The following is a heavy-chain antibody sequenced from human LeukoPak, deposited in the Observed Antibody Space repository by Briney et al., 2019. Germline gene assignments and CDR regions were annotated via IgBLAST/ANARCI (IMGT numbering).Heavy chain of an antibody. Sequence: SETLSLTCTVSGGSISSYYWSWIRQPPGKGLEWIGYIYYSGSTSYNPSLKSRVTISVDTSKNQFSLKLSSVTAADTAVYYCARDASARGVRGGYDYWGQGTLVTVSS. CDR3: ARDASARGVRGGYDY. D-gene: IGHD3-16*01. V-gene: IGHV4-59*12. CDR1: GGSISSYY. CDR2: IYYSGST. J-gene: IGHJ4*02.